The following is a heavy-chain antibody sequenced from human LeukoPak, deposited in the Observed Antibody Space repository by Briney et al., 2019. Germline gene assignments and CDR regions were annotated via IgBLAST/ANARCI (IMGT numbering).Heavy chain of an antibody. Sequence: ASVKVSCKASGGTFSSYAISWVRQAPGQVLEWMGRIIPILGIANYAQKFQGRVTITADKSTSTAYMELSSLRSEDTAVYYCAGRPAYRSSWDYFDYWGQGTLVTVSS. CDR2: IIPILGIA. CDR1: GGTFSSYA. V-gene: IGHV1-69*04. CDR3: AGRPAYRSSWDYFDY. D-gene: IGHD6-13*01. J-gene: IGHJ4*02.